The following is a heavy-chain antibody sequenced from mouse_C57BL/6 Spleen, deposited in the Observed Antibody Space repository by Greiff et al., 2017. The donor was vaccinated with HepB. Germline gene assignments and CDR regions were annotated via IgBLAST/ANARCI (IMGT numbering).Heavy chain of an antibody. V-gene: IGHV1-7*01. CDR3: ARAPYGSSPFFDY. J-gene: IGHJ2*01. D-gene: IGHD1-1*01. Sequence: VQLQQSGAELAKPGASVKLSCKASGYTFTSYWMHWVKQRPGQGLEWIGYINPSSGYTKYNQKFKDKATLTADKSSSTAYMQLSSLTYEDSAVYYCARAPYGSSPFFDYWGQGTTLTVSS. CDR1: GYTFTSYW. CDR2: INPSSGYT.